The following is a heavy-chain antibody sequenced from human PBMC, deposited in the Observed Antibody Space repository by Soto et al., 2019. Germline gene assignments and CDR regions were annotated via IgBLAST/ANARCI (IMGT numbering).Heavy chain of an antibody. J-gene: IGHJ3*02. CDR2: ISSSSSTI. Sequence: SGGSLRLSCAASGFTFSSYSMNWVRQAPGKGLEWVSYISSSSSTIYYADSVKGRFTISRDNAKNSLYLQMNSLRDEDTAVYYCARDRRYYDYGGNSYAFDIWGQGTMVTVSS. D-gene: IGHD4-17*01. CDR3: ARDRRYYDYGGNSYAFDI. V-gene: IGHV3-48*02. CDR1: GFTFSSYS.